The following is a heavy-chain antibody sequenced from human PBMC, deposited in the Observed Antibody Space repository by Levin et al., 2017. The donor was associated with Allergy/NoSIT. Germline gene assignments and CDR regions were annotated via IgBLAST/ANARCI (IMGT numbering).Heavy chain of an antibody. D-gene: IGHD6-13*01. CDR2: IYYSGST. CDR1: GGSISSSSYY. J-gene: IGHJ5*02. V-gene: IGHV4-39*01. Sequence: SETLSLTCTVSGGSISSSSYYWGWIRQPPGTGLEWIGSIYYSGSTYYNPSLKSRVTISVDTSKNQFSLKLSSVTAADTAVYYCARPAGVAAAGLNWFDPWGQGTLVTVSS. CDR3: ARPAGVAAAGLNWFDP.